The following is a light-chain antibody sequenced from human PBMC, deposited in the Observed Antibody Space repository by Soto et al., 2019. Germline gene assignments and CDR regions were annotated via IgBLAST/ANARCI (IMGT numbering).Light chain of an antibody. J-gene: IGKJ1*01. CDR2: GAS. Sequence: EIVLTQSPGTLSVSAGERATLSCRASQSVSNNYLAWYQQKPGQAPRLLIYGASIRATGIPDRFSGSGSGTEFTLTIRGLEPEDSAVFYCKQYASSPTFGQGTKVDIK. CDR3: KQYASSPT. V-gene: IGKV3-20*01. CDR1: QSVSNNY.